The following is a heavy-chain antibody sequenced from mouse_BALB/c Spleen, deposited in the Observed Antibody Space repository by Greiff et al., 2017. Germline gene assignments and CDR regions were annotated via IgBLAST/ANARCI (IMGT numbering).Heavy chain of an antibody. V-gene: IGHV3-2*02. CDR1: GYSITSDYA. CDR3: ARLLRLLDY. D-gene: IGHD1-2*01. J-gene: IGHJ2*01. CDR2: ISYSGST. Sequence: ESGPGLVKPSQSLSLTCTVTGYSITSDYAWNWIRQFPGNKLEWMGYISYSGSTSYNPSLKSRISITRDTSKNQFFLQLNSVTTEDTATYYCARLLRLLDYWGQGTTLTVSS.